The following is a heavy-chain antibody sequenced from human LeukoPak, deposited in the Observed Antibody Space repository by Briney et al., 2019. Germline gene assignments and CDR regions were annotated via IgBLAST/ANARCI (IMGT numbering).Heavy chain of an antibody. J-gene: IGHJ3*02. CDR3: ARSSSPWAFDI. CDR2: IYYSGST. CDR1: GRSISSYY. Sequence: SETLSLTCSGSGRSISSYYWSWIRQPPGKGLGWIGYIYYSGSTNYNPSLKSRVTISVDTSKNQFSLKLSSVTTADTAVYYCARSSSPWAFDIWGQGTMVTDSS. V-gene: IGHV4-59*13. D-gene: IGHD6-13*01.